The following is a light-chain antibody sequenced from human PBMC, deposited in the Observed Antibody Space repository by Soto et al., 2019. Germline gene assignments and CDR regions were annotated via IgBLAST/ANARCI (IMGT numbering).Light chain of an antibody. CDR2: GAS. V-gene: IGKV3-20*01. Sequence: EIVLTQSPGTLSLSPGERATLSCRASQSLSINYLAWYQQKPGQAPRLLIYGASSRAAGIPDRFSGSGSGTDFTLTISRLEAEDFEVYYCQQYVYSPQTFGQGTKVDIK. J-gene: IGKJ1*01. CDR1: QSLSINY. CDR3: QQYVYSPQT.